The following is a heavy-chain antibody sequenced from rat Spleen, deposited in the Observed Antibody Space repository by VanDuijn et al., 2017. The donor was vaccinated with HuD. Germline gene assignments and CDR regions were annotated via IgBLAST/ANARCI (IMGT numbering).Heavy chain of an antibody. CDR3: LAKWGP. D-gene: IGHD1-3*01. J-gene: IGHJ2*01. V-gene: IGHV2-1*01. CDR1: GFSLTSNT. Sequence: QVQLKESGPGLVQPSQTLSLTCTVSGFSLTSNTIHWVRQPPGKGLQWMGGIWGDGTTEHNSARKSRLTITRDTSKSQIYLKMNRLQNGDTAIYFCLAKWGPWGQGIMVTVSS. CDR2: IWGDGTT.